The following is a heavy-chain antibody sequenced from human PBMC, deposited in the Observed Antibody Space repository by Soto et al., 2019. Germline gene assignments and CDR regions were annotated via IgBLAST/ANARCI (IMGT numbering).Heavy chain of an antibody. CDR2: INAGNGNT. V-gene: IGHV1-3*01. CDR3: ARDGQSGVYDY. D-gene: IGHD2-15*01. Sequence: ASVPISWTFSGSRDCRYARHWGLQAPGQRLEWMGWINAGNGNTKYSQKFQGRVTITRDTSASTAYMELSSLRSEDTAVYYCARDGQSGVYDYWGQGTLVTGSS. J-gene: IGHJ4*02. CDR1: GSRDCRYA.